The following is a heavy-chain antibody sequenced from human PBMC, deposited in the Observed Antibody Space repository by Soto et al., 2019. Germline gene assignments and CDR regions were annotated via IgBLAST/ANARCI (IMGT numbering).Heavy chain of an antibody. J-gene: IGHJ3*01. CDR3: ATWHEREHAFDV. Sequence: DVQLVESGGGLIQPGESLRLSCADFGLTISGKKYVAWVRQARGNGLEWVSALYDVDGSFYADSAKGPFTTSSDSSKTTVYLQMNDLRPDDTAVYYCATWHEREHAFDVWGQGTTVTVSS. V-gene: IGHV3-53*01. D-gene: IGHD1-1*01. CDR1: GLTISGKKY. CDR2: LYDVDGS.